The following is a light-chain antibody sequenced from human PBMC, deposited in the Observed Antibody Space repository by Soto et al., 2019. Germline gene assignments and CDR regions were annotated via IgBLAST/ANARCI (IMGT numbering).Light chain of an antibody. CDR2: EGS. CDR1: SSDVGSYNL. V-gene: IGLV2-23*01. Sequence: SALTQPASVSWSPGQSITISCTGTSSDVGSYNLVSWYQQHPGKAPKLMIYEGSKRPSGVSNRFSGSKSGNTASLTISGLQAEDEADYYCCSYAGSPYVFGTGTKVTVL. J-gene: IGLJ1*01. CDR3: CSYAGSPYV.